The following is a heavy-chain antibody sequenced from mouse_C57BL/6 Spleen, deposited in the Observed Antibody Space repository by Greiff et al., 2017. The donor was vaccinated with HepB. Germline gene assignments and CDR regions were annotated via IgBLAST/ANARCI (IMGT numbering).Heavy chain of an antibody. CDR2: IYPRSGNT. V-gene: IGHV1-81*01. Sequence: QVQLQQSGAELARPGASVKLSCKASGYTFTSYGISWVKQRTGQGLEWIGEIYPRSGNTYYNEKFKGKATLTADKSSSTAYMELRSLTSEDSAVYFCARSGGLLYYFDCWGQGTTLTVSS. CDR1: GYTFTSYG. J-gene: IGHJ2*01. D-gene: IGHD1-1*01. CDR3: ARSGGLLYYFDC.